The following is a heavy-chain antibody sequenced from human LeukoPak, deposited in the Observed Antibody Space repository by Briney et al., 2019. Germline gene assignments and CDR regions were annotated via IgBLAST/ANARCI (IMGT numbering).Heavy chain of an antibody. CDR1: GYTFTSYD. CDR2: VNGYNGYT. D-gene: IGHD1-26*01. CDR3: ARRSGGDTFYY. Sequence: ASVTVPCKASGYTFTSYDISWIRQAPGQGLEWMGWVNGYNGYTHYAQRLQGRGTITTDTSKSPAYLELRSRRSDGTVVYYCARRSGGDTFYYWGQGSLVTVSS. V-gene: IGHV1-18*01. J-gene: IGHJ4*02.